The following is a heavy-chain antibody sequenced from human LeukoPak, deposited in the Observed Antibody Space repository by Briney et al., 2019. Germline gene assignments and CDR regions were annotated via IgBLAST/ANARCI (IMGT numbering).Heavy chain of an antibody. CDR2: IWYDGSNK. CDR1: GFTFSSYG. V-gene: IGHV3-33*01. Sequence: PGGSLRLSCAASGFTFSSYGMHWVRQAPGKGLEWVAVIWYDGSNKYYADSVKGRFTISRDNSKNTLYLQMNSLRAEDTAVYYCARDGGIAAAGHLEPLYYFDYWGQGTLVTVSS. J-gene: IGHJ4*02. D-gene: IGHD6-13*01. CDR3: ARDGGIAAAGHLEPLYYFDY.